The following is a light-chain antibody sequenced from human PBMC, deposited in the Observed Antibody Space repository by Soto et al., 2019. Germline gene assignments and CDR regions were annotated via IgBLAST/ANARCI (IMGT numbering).Light chain of an antibody. CDR3: VTWDGSLYALV. CDR1: NSNIGNNY. J-gene: IGLJ3*02. Sequence: QSVLTQPPSVSAAPGQRVTISCSGSNSNIGNNYVSWYQQVPGTAPKLLIYDNNERPSGIPDRFSGSKSGSSATLGITGLQTGDAADYYCVTWDGSLYALVFGGGTKLTVL. CDR2: DNN. V-gene: IGLV1-51*01.